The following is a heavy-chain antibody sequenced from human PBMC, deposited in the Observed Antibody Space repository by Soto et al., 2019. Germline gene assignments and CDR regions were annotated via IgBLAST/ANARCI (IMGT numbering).Heavy chain of an antibody. V-gene: IGHV4-39*01. J-gene: IGHJ6*02. CDR1: GGSISSSSYY. CDR3: ARRGIAAAVFYGMDV. CDR2: IYYSGST. Sequence: SETLSLTCTVSGGSISSSSYYWGWIRQPPGKGLEWIGSIYYSGSTYYNPSLKSRVTISVDTSKNQFSLKLSSVTAADTAVYYCARRGIAAAVFYGMDVWGQGTTVTVSS. D-gene: IGHD6-13*01.